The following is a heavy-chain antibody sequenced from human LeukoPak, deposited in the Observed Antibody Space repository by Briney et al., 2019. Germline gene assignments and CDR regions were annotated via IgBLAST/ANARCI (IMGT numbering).Heavy chain of an antibody. CDR1: GGSISSYY. J-gene: IGHJ3*02. V-gene: IGHV4-59*08. CDR3: ASLPGIAVAGDFDI. CDR2: IYYSGST. Sequence: KPSETLSLTCTVSGGSISSYYWSWIRQPPGKGLEWIGYIYYSGSTNYNPSLKSRVTISVDTSKNQFSLRLSSVTAADTAVYYCASLPGIAVAGDFDIWGQGTMVTVSS. D-gene: IGHD6-19*01.